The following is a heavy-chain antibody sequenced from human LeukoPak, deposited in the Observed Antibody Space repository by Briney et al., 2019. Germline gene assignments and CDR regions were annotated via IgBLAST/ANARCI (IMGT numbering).Heavy chain of an antibody. CDR3: ARGASSYYDSSDYFDY. Sequence: PSETLSLTCTVSGGSISSYYWSWIRQPPGKGLEWIGYIYYSGSTSYNPSLKSRVTISVDTSKNHFSLKLSSVTAADTAVYYCARGASSYYDSSDYFDYWGQGTLVTVFS. CDR1: GGSISSYY. J-gene: IGHJ4*02. V-gene: IGHV4-59*01. CDR2: IYYSGST. D-gene: IGHD3-22*01.